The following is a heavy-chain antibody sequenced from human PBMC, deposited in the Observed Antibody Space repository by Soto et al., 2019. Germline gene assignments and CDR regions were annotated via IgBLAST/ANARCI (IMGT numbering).Heavy chain of an antibody. D-gene: IGHD3-3*01. CDR1: GYTFTGYY. Sequence: ASVKVSCKASGYTFTGYYMHWVRQAPGQGLEWMGWINPNSGGTNYAQKFQGWVTMTRDTSISTAYMELSRLRSDDTAVYYCARGGDITIFGVVIISWFDPWGQGTLVTVSS. CDR2: INPNSGGT. CDR3: ARGGDITIFGVVIISWFDP. V-gene: IGHV1-2*04. J-gene: IGHJ5*02.